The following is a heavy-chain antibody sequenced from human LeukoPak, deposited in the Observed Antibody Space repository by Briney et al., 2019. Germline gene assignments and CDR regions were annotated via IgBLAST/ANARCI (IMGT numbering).Heavy chain of an antibody. J-gene: IGHJ4*02. Sequence: GGSLRLSCAASGFTFSSYAMSWVRQAPGKGLEWVSAISGSGGSTYYADSVKGRFTISRDNSKNTLYLQMNSLRAEDTAVYYCAKPLTPYGDYEVFDYWGQGTLVTVSS. CDR2: ISGSGGST. CDR1: GFTFSSYA. D-gene: IGHD4-17*01. V-gene: IGHV3-23*01. CDR3: AKPLTPYGDYEVFDY.